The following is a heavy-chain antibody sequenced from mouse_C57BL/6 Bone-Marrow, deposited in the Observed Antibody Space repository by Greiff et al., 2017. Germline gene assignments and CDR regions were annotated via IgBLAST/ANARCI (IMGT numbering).Heavy chain of an antibody. CDR3: ARRLLPYAMDY. CDR2: INPGSDGT. J-gene: IGHJ4*01. D-gene: IGHD2-3*01. CDR1: GYAFTNYL. Sequence: QVQLQQSGAELVRPGTSVKVSCKASGYAFTNYLIEWVKQRPGQGLEWIGVINPGSDGTNYNEKFKGQATLTADKSSSTAYMQLSSLTSEDSAVYFCARRLLPYAMDYWGQGTSVTVSS. V-gene: IGHV1-54*01.